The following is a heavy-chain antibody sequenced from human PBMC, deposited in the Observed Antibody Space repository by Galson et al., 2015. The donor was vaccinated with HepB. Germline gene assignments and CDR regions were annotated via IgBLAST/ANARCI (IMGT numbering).Heavy chain of an antibody. D-gene: IGHD3-16*01. Sequence: QVQLQESGPGLVKPSETLSLTCTVSGGSISSYYWSWIRQPPGRGLEWIGYMYYSGNTNYNPSLRSRVTMSVDTSKNQFSLKLSSVTAADTAVYYCARLGGYPLSAFDIWGQGTMVTVSS. J-gene: IGHJ3*02. CDR1: GGSISSYY. CDR2: MYYSGNT. CDR3: ARLGGYPLSAFDI. V-gene: IGHV4-59*08.